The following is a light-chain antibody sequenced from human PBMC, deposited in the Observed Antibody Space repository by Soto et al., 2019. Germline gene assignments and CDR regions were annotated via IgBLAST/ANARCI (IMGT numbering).Light chain of an antibody. CDR1: SSNIGGNF. Sequence: QSVLTQTPSASGTPGQRVTISCSGSSSNIGGNFVTWYHQLPGTAPKPLIYMNDQRPSGVPDRFSGSKSGTSASLAISGLRSEDEGAYYCAAWDDSLDGVVFGGGTKLTVL. J-gene: IGLJ2*01. CDR2: MND. CDR3: AAWDDSLDGVV. V-gene: IGLV1-47*01.